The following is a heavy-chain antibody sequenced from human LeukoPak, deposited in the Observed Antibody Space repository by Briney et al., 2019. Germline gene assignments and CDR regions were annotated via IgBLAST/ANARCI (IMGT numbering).Heavy chain of an antibody. J-gene: IGHJ5*02. CDR1: GYTFTGYY. D-gene: IGHD3/OR15-3a*01. V-gene: IGHV1-2*02. CDR3: ATTTHDFGLLGAFDP. CDR2: INPNSGGT. Sequence: ASVKVSCKASGYTFTGYYMHWVRQAPGQGLGWMGWINPNSGGTNYAQKFQGRVTMTRDTSISTAYMELSRLRSDDTAVYYCATTTHDFGLLGAFDPWGQGTLVTVSS.